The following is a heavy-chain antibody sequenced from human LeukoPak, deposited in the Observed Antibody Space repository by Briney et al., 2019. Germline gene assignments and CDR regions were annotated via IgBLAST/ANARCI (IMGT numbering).Heavy chain of an antibody. J-gene: IGHJ5*02. D-gene: IGHD3-3*01. CDR3: ARVSTIFGVAPFDP. V-gene: IGHV1-2*02. CDR2: INPNNGGT. Sequence: ASVKVSCKASGYTFTGYYMHWVRQAPGQGLEWMGWINPNNGGTNYAQKFQGRVTMTRDTSISTAYMELSRLRSDDTAVYYCARVSTIFGVAPFDPWGQGTLVTVSS. CDR1: GYTFTGYY.